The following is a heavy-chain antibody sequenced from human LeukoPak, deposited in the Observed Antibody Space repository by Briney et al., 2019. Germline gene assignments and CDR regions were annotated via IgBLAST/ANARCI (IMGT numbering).Heavy chain of an antibody. Sequence: SETLSLTCAVYGGSFSGYYWSWIRQPPGKGLEWIGEINHSGSTNYNPSLKSRVTISVDTSKNQFSLKLSSVTAADTAVYYCAGQDTAIAEGAFDIWGQGTMVTVSS. V-gene: IGHV4-34*01. J-gene: IGHJ3*02. CDR1: GGSFSGYY. CDR2: INHSGST. CDR3: AGQDTAIAEGAFDI. D-gene: IGHD5-18*01.